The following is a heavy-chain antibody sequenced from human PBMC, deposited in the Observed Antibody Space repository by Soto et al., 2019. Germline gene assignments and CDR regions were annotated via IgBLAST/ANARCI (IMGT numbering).Heavy chain of an antibody. CDR3: VRGTAVAGILLDY. CDR2: ITSSSSYI. J-gene: IGHJ4*02. V-gene: IGHV3-21*01. D-gene: IGHD6-19*01. Sequence: EVQLVESGGGLVKPGGSLRLSCAASGFTFNNYNMNWVRQAPGKGLEWVSCITSSSSYISYADSLKGRFTISRDNAKNSLYLQMHSLRAEDTAVYYCVRGTAVAGILLDYWGQGTLVTVSS. CDR1: GFTFNNYN.